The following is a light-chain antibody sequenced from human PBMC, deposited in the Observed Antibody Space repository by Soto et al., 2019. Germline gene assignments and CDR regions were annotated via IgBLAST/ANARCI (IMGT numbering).Light chain of an antibody. V-gene: IGKV3D-15*01. J-gene: IGKJ1*01. Sequence: ETVTTQSTSTLSGSAGERATLSWRTSQSVSSNFAWYQQKPGQAPRLVIYGASTRATGTPARFSGSGYGTEFTLTISSLQSEDFAVYYCQQYNNWPRTFGQGTKVDIK. CDR1: QSVSSN. CDR3: QQYNNWPRT. CDR2: GAS.